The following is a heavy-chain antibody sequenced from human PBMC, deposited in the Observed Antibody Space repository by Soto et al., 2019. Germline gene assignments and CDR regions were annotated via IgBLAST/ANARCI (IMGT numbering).Heavy chain of an antibody. V-gene: IGHV4-39*01. D-gene: IGHD2-15*01. CDR1: GGSISSSSYY. J-gene: IGHJ5*02. CDR3: AGLLVVVAANPDWFDP. CDR2: IYYSGST. Sequence: SETLSLTCTVSGGSISSSSYYWGWIRQPPGKGLEWIGSIYYSGSTYYNPSLKSRVTISVDTSKNQFSLKLSSVTAADTAVYYCAGLLVVVAANPDWFDPWGQGTLVTVSS.